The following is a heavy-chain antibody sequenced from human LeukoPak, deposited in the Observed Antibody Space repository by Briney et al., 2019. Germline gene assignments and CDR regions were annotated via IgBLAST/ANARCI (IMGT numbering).Heavy chain of an antibody. CDR2: ISYDGSHK. CDR1: GFTFSSFA. Sequence: GGSLRLSCAASGFTFSSFAIYWVRQAPGKGLQWVALISYDGSHKYYADSVKGRFAISRDNSRNTLYLQMDSLRPDDTAVYYCARDRGWSQTYGSGSYGLDYWGQGTLVTVSS. J-gene: IGHJ4*02. CDR3: ARDRGWSQTYGSGSYGLDY. D-gene: IGHD3-10*01. V-gene: IGHV3-30*09.